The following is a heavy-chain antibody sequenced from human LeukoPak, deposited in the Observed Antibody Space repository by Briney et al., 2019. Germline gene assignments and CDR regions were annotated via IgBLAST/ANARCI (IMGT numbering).Heavy chain of an antibody. Sequence: SQTLSLTCTVSGGSISSGGYYWSWIRQPPGKGLEWIGYIYHSGSTYYNPSLKSRVTTSVDRSKNQFSLKLSSVTAADTAVYYCARGEYYGVPAATWWFDPWGQGTLVTVSS. CDR1: GGSISSGGYY. D-gene: IGHD2-2*01. CDR2: IYHSGST. J-gene: IGHJ5*02. CDR3: ARGEYYGVPAATWWFDP. V-gene: IGHV4-30-2*01.